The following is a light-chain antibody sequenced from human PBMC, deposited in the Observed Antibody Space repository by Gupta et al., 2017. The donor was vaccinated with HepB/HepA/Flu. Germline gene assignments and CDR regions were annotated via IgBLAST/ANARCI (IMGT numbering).Light chain of an antibody. J-gene: IGLJ3*02. V-gene: IGLV3-25*03. CDR1: ALPKQY. CDR3: QSADITNTYVV. CDR2: KDS. Sequence: YELTQPPSVSVSPGQTARITCSGDALPKQYAYWYQQKPGQAPAVLIFKDSERASGIPERFSGSSSGTTVALTINGVRAEDEADYYCQSADITNTYVVFGGGTKLTVL.